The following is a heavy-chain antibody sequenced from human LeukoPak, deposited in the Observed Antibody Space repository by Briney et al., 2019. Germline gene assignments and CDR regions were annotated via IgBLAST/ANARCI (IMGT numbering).Heavy chain of an antibody. V-gene: IGHV3-23*01. CDR1: GFTFSSYA. CDR2: ISGSGGST. D-gene: IGHD3-22*01. Sequence: GGSLRLSCTASGFTFSSYAMSWVRQAPGKGLEWVSAISGSGGSTYYADSVKGRFTISRDNSKNTLYLQMNSLRAEDTAVYYCAKSIAQVVVIYYFDYWGQGTLVTVSS. J-gene: IGHJ4*02. CDR3: AKSIAQVVVIYYFDY.